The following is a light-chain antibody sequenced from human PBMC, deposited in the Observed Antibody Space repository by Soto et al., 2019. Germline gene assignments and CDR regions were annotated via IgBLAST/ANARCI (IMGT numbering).Light chain of an antibody. CDR3: HQFGYSSWT. J-gene: IGKJ1*01. CDR1: QTVNSDY. CDR2: ATS. Sequence: EIVLTQSPGTLSLSPGETATLSCRASQTVNSDYLAWFQQRPGQAPRLLIFATSRRATDIPDRFSGSGSGTDFTLAIRRLEPEDFAVYYCHQFGYSSWTFGQGTKVDIK. V-gene: IGKV3-20*01.